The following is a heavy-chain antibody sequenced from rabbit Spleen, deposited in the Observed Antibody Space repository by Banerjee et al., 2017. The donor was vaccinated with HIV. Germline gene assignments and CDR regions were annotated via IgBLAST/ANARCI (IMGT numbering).Heavy chain of an antibody. CDR3: ARDGAGGSYFAL. D-gene: IGHD8-1*01. V-gene: IGHV1S43*01. CDR1: GIDFSSYYY. CDR2: IDPVFGIT. J-gene: IGHJ4*01. Sequence: QSLEESGGDLVKPGASLTLTCIASGIDFSSYYYMCWVRQAPGKGLEWIGYIDPVFGITYYANWVNGRFSISRENAQNTAFLQMTSLTAADTATYFCARDGAGGSYFALWGPGTLVTVS.